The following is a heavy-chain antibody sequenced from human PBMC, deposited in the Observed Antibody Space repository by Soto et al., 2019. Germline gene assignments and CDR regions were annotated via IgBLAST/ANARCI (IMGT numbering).Heavy chain of an antibody. CDR1: GYSFICYW. Sequence: GEALKVSWSGSGYSFICYWIGWVRQMPGKGLEWMGRIDPSDSYTNYSPSFQGHVTISADKSISTAYLQWSSLKASDTAMYYCARLGGGYSYGYDYYYHGMDVWGQGTTVTVS. CDR2: IDPSDSYT. D-gene: IGHD5-18*01. J-gene: IGHJ6*02. V-gene: IGHV5-10-1*01. CDR3: ARLGGGYSYGYDYYYHGMDV.